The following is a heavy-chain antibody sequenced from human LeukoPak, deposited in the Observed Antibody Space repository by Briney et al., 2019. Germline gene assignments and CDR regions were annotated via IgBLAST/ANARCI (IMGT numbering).Heavy chain of an antibody. V-gene: IGHV1-46*04. J-gene: IGHJ4*02. Sequence: GASVKVSCKASGYTFTSYYMHWVRQAPGQGLEWMGIINPSDGSTTDTEKLQGRVTMTRDTSTSTLYMEVSSLRFEDTAVYYCAREMGATAGAHFDYWGQGTLVTVSS. CDR2: INPSDGST. CDR3: AREMGATAGAHFDY. D-gene: IGHD6-13*01. CDR1: GYTFTSYY.